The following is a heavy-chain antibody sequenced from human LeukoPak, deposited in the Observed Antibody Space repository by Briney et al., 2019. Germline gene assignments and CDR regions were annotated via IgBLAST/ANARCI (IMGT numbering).Heavy chain of an antibody. CDR3: ARVSDGIRAAQGYFDY. CDR2: IFYSGNT. J-gene: IGHJ4*02. CDR1: GGSISSDAYY. Sequence: SQTLSLTCTVSGGSISSDAYYYCWIRQHPGGGLEWIGYIFYSGNTYYNPSLKSRVSISVDTSKNQFSLKLSSVTAADTAVYYCARVSDGIRAAQGYFDYWGQGTLVTVSS. D-gene: IGHD5-18*01. V-gene: IGHV4-31*03.